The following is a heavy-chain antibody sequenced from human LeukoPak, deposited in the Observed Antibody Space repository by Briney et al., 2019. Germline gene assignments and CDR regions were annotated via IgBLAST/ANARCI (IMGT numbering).Heavy chain of an antibody. D-gene: IGHD3-10*01. CDR3: ARGFRSYYDY. CDR1: GGSISSGDYY. V-gene: IGHV4-61*02. Sequence: SETLSPTRTVSGGSISSGDYYWSWIRQPAGKGLEWIGRIYTSGSTNYNPSLKSRVTMSVDTSKNQFSLKLSSVTAADTAVYYCARGFRSYYDYWGQGTLVTVSS. J-gene: IGHJ4*02. CDR2: IYTSGST.